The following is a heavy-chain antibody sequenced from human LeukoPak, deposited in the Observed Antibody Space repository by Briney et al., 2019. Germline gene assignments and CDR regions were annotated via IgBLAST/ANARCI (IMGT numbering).Heavy chain of an antibody. CDR2: IYYSGST. CDR3: ARSMRGGRGVFGVVKGWFDP. J-gene: IGHJ5*02. CDR1: GGSISSYY. Sequence: PSETLSLTCTVSGGSISSYYWSWIRKPPGKGLEWIGYIYYSGSTNYNPSLKSRVTISVDTSKNQFSLKLSSVTAADTAVYYCARSMRGGRGVFGVVKGWFDPWGQGTLVTVSS. V-gene: IGHV4-59*01. D-gene: IGHD3-3*01.